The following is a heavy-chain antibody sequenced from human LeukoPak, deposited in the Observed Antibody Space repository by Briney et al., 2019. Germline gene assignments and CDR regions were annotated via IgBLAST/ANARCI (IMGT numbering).Heavy chain of an antibody. CDR2: INPNSGGT. CDR3: ARDRVWRDYYYSMDV. V-gene: IGHV1-2*04. J-gene: IGHJ6*03. CDR1: GYTFTGYY. D-gene: IGHD3-16*01. Sequence: ASVKVSCKASGYTFTGYYMHWVRQAPGQGLEWMGWINPNSGGTNYAQKFQGWVTMTRDTSISTAYMELSRLRSDDTAVYYCARDRVWRDYYYSMDVWGKGTAVTVSS.